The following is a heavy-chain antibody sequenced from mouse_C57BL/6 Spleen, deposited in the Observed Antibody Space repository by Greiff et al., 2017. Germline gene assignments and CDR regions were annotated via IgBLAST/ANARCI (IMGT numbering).Heavy chain of an antibody. CDR1: GYTFTSYW. CDR2: IYPSDSET. CDR3: ARGGLLLSIGY. D-gene: IGHD2-3*01. V-gene: IGHV1-52*01. J-gene: IGHJ4*01. Sequence: VQLQQPGAELVRPGASVKLSCKASGYTFTSYWMHWVKQRPIQGLEWIGNIYPSDSETHYNQKFKDKATLTVDKSSSTAYVQLSSLTSEDSAVYYCARGGLLLSIGYWGQGTSVTVSS.